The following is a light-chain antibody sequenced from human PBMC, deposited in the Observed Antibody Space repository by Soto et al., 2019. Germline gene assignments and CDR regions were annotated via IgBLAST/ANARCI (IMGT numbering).Light chain of an antibody. V-gene: IGKV3-20*01. CDR1: QSLAGNY. J-gene: IGKJ4*01. CDR3: QQYGTSPPLT. CDR2: GAS. Sequence: EIVLVQSPGTLSLSPGERATLSCRASQSLAGNYLAWYQQKPDQAPRLLIDGASTRATGTPDRFSGSGSGTDFTLTISRLEPEDFAVYYCQQYGTSPPLTFGGGTKVEIK.